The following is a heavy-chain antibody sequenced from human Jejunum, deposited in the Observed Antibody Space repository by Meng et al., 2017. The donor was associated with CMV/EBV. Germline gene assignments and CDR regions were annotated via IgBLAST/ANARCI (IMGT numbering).Heavy chain of an antibody. V-gene: IGHV3-7*04. CDR2: INQDGSRK. J-gene: IGHJ6*02. Sequence: SGFTFSSHGMHWVRQAPGKGLEWVANINQDGSRKNYVDSVKGRFTISRDNAKNSLFLQMNSLRAEDTAVYYCARVAAAGRGMDVWGQGTTVTVSS. CDR1: GFTFSSHG. D-gene: IGHD6-13*01. CDR3: ARVAAAGRGMDV.